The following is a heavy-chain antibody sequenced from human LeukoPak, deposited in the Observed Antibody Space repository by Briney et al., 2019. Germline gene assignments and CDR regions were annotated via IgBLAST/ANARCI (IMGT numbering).Heavy chain of an antibody. J-gene: IGHJ4*02. V-gene: IGHV3-23*01. CDR3: AKDRGHCSGGSCCCLDY. Sequence: PGGSLRLSCAASGFTFSSYGMSWVRQAPGKGLEWVSAISGSGGSTYYADSVKGRFTISRDNSKNTLYLQMNSLRAEDTAVYYCAKDRGHCSGGSCCCLDYWGQGTLVTVSS. D-gene: IGHD2-15*01. CDR1: GFTFSSYG. CDR2: ISGSGGST.